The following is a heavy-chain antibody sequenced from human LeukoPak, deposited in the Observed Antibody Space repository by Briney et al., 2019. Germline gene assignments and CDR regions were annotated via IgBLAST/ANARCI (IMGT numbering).Heavy chain of an antibody. Sequence: SETLSLACTVSGGSISSGNYYWSWIRQPAGKGLEWIGRIYSSGGTNYNPSLKSRVTMSVDTSKKQFSLVLSSVTAADTAVYYCARDGIHTGNYFHVDVWGKGTTVTVSS. D-gene: IGHD3-10*01. J-gene: IGHJ6*04. CDR1: GGSISSGNYY. V-gene: IGHV4-61*02. CDR2: IYSSGGT. CDR3: ARDGIHTGNYFHVDV.